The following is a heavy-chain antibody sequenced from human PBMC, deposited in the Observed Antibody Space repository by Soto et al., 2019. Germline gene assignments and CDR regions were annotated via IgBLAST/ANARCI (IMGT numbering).Heavy chain of an antibody. V-gene: IGHV1-18*04. J-gene: IGHJ4*01. D-gene: IGHD6-19*01. CDR1: GCAFTSYG. CDR2: ISAYNGNT. CDR3: AREYPSRIPVGGY. Sequence: GAAVKVGCKASGCAFTSYGMSWVGQAPVRGLEWMGWISAYNGNTNYAQKRQGRVTMTTDAYTGTADMERRSLRSDATAVYSCAREYPSRIPVGGYWG.